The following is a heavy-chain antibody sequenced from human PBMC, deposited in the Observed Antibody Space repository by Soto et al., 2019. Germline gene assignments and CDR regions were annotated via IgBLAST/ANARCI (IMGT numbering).Heavy chain of an antibody. D-gene: IGHD1-1*01. Sequence: ASVKVSCKASGYTFTSYYMHWVRQAPGQGLEWMGIINPSGGRTSYAQKFQGRVTMTRDTSTSTVYMELSSLRSEDTAVYYCARGGTTTRGTTGPLYYYYGMDVWGQGTTVTVS. J-gene: IGHJ6*02. CDR2: INPSGGRT. V-gene: IGHV1-46*01. CDR3: ARGGTTTRGTTGPLYYYYGMDV. CDR1: GYTFTSYY.